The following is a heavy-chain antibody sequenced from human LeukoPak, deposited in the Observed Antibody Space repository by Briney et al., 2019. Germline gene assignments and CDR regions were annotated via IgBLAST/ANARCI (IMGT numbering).Heavy chain of an antibody. D-gene: IGHD3-3*01. V-gene: IGHV4-59*01. CDR3: ARNLRITIFGVPEPHGMDV. Sequence: SETLSLTCTVSGGSISSYYWSWIRQPPGKGLEWIGYIYYSGSTNYNPSLKSRVTISVDTSKNQFSLQLSSVTAADTAVYYCARNLRITIFGVPEPHGMDVWGQGTTVTVSS. CDR1: GGSISSYY. J-gene: IGHJ6*02. CDR2: IYYSGST.